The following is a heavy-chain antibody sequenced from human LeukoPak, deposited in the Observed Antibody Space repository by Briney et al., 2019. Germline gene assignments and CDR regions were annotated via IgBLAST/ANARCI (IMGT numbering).Heavy chain of an antibody. Sequence: GGSLTLSCAASGFTFSSHWMSWVRQAPGKGLEWVANIKQDGSEKYYVDSVKGRFTISRDNAKNSLYLQMNSLRAEDTAVYYCARDVGPYYYDGGFDYWGQGTLVTVSS. J-gene: IGHJ4*02. CDR3: ARDVGPYYYDGGFDY. CDR1: GFTFSSHW. V-gene: IGHV3-7*01. D-gene: IGHD3-22*01. CDR2: IKQDGSEK.